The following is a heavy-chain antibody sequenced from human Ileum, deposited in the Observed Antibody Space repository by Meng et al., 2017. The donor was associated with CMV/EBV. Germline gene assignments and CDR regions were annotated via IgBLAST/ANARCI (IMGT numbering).Heavy chain of an antibody. Sequence: LRGAGPVWVKPSETLSLTCPVSSGSISPYYWNWIRQPAGKGLEWIGRIYTGGPTDYNPSLKSRVTMSVDTSKNQFFLNLSSVTAADTAVYYCARGQTVRGFEYWGLGILVTVSS. D-gene: IGHD3-10*01. CDR1: SGSISPYY. CDR3: ARGQTVRGFEY. J-gene: IGHJ4*02. V-gene: IGHV4-4*07. CDR2: IYTGGPT.